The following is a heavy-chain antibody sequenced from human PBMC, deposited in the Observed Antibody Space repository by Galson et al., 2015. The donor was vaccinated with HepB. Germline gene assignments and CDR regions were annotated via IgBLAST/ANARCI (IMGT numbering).Heavy chain of an antibody. Sequence: SVKVSCKASGYTFSTYAMNWVRQAPGQGLEWMGWINTNTGNPTYAQGSTGRFVFSLDTSVSTAYLQISSLKAEDTAVYYCARAEGSGYYYVGYWGQGTLVTVSS. CDR2: INTNTGNP. V-gene: IGHV7-4-1*02. CDR3: ARAEGSGYYYVGY. D-gene: IGHD3-22*01. J-gene: IGHJ4*02. CDR1: GYTFSTYA.